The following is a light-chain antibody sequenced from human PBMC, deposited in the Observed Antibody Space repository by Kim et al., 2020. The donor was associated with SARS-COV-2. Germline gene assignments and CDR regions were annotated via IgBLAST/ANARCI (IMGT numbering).Light chain of an antibody. J-gene: IGLJ1*01. Sequence: GQRVTISCSGSRANIGGHSVYWYQQCRGTAAKLLSYRSEQRPAGVPDRFSGSKSGTSASLAISGLRSADEADYYCAARDDTLSGFLFGGGTKVTV. V-gene: IGLV1-47*01. CDR1: RANIGGHS. CDR2: RSE. CDR3: AARDDTLSGFL.